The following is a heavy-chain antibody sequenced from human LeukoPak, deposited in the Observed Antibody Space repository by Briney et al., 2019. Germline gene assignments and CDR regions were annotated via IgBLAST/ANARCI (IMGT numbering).Heavy chain of an antibody. D-gene: IGHD6-6*01. CDR3: ARVYRSSSGYCFDF. CDR2: IKQDGSEK. V-gene: IGHV3-7*01. CDR1: GFTFSSYW. J-gene: IGHJ4*02. Sequence: GGSLRLSCAASGFTFSSYWMSWVRQAPGKGLEWVANIKQDGSEKYYVDSVKGRFTVSRDNAKNSLYLQMNSLRAEDTAVYYCARVYRSSSGYCFDFWGQGALVTVSS.